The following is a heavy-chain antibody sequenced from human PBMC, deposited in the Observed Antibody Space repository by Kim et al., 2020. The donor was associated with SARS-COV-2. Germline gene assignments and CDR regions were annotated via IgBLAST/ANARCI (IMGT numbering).Heavy chain of an antibody. J-gene: IGHJ5*02. V-gene: IGHV1-8*01. CDR1: GYTFTSYH. CDR3: VKTIGWGSQAGIFGLDP. CDR2: MDPVSGKT. D-gene: IGHD7-27*01. Sequence: ASVKVSCKASGYTFTSYHINWVRQAAGQGLEWMGWMDPVSGKTNYAQKFQGRVTMTRDTSISTAYMELSSLRYEDTAVYFCVKTIGWGSQAGIFGLDP.